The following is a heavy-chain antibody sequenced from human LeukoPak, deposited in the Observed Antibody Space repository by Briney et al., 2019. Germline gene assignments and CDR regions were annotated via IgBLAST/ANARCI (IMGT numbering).Heavy chain of an antibody. Sequence: ASVKVSCKVSGYTFTDYYMHWVQQAPGKGLEWMGLVDPEDGETIYAEKFQGRVTITADTSTDTAYMELSSLRSEDTAVYYCATSGSYYGGAFDMWGQGTMVTVSS. CDR1: GYTFTDYY. J-gene: IGHJ3*02. D-gene: IGHD1-26*01. V-gene: IGHV1-69-2*01. CDR2: VDPEDGET. CDR3: ATSGSYYGGAFDM.